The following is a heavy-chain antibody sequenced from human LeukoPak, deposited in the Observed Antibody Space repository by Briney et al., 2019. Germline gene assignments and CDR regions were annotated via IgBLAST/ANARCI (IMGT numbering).Heavy chain of an antibody. D-gene: IGHD3-10*01. CDR2: IYHSGST. Sequence: PSETLSLTCTVSGGSISSYYWSWIRQPPGKGLEWVGEIYHSGSTNYNPSLKSRVTISVDKSKNQFSLKLSSVTAADTAVYFCARLSWPGRGSRFDPWGQGTLVTVSS. V-gene: IGHV4-59*12. CDR1: GGSISSYY. J-gene: IGHJ5*02. CDR3: ARLSWPGRGSRFDP.